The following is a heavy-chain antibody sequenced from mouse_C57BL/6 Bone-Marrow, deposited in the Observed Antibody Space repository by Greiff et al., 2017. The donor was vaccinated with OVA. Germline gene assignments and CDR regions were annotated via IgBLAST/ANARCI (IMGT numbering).Heavy chain of an antibody. CDR1: GFTFSDYY. V-gene: IGHV5-12*01. D-gene: IGHD4-1*01. CDR3: ARRLGRAWFAY. J-gene: IGHJ3*01. Sequence: EVKLMESGGGLVQPGGSLKLSCAASGFTFSDYYMYWVRQTPEKRLEWVAYISNGGGSTYYPDTVKGRFTISRDNAKNTLYLQMSRLKSEDTAMYYCARRLGRAWFAYWGQGTLDTVSA. CDR2: ISNGGGST.